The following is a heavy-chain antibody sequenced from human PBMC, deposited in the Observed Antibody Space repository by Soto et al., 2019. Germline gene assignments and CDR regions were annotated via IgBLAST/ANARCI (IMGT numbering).Heavy chain of an antibody. V-gene: IGHV3-7*01. CDR2: IKQDGSEK. J-gene: IGHJ4*02. D-gene: IGHD3-16*02. Sequence: GGSLSLSCAAAGFTFSNYLMILVRPAPGKGLEWVANIKQDGSEKYYVDSVKGRFTISRDNAKNSLYLQMNSLRAEDTAVYYCARVRFNDYIWGSYRYYFDYWGQGTLVTVSS. CDR1: GFTFSNYL. CDR3: ARVRFNDYIWGSYRYYFDY.